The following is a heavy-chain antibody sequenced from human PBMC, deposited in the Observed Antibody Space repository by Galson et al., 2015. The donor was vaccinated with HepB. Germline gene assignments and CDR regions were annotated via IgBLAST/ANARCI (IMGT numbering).Heavy chain of an antibody. CDR1: GYTFTGYY. CDR2: INPNSGGT. Sequence: SVKVSCKASGYTFTGYYMHWVRQAPGQGLEWMGRINPNSGGTNYAQKFQGRVTMTRDTSISTAYMELSRLRSDDTAVYYCAREGAPSFGPATATLDYWGQGTLVTVSS. J-gene: IGHJ4*02. CDR3: AREGAPSFGPATATLDY. V-gene: IGHV1-2*06. D-gene: IGHD3/OR15-3a*01.